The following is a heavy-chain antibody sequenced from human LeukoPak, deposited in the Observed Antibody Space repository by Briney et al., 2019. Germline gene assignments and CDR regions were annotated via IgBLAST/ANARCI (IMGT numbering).Heavy chain of an antibody. CDR1: GFTFSSYE. CDR3: ARDNPLYSSGWSLFGAFDI. V-gene: IGHV3-48*03. Sequence: GGSLRLSCAASGFTFSSYEMNWVRQAPGKGLEWVSYISSSGSTIYYADSVKGRFTISRDNAKNSLYLQMNGLRAEDTAVYYCARDNPLYSSGWSLFGAFDIWGQGTMVTVTS. D-gene: IGHD6-19*01. J-gene: IGHJ3*02. CDR2: ISSSGSTI.